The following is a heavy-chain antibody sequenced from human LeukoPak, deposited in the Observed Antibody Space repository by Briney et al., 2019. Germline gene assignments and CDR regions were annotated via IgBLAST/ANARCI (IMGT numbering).Heavy chain of an antibody. J-gene: IGHJ4*02. CDR1: GLTFCSYG. CDR2: ISYDGSNK. CDR3: AIYSYGTFDY. V-gene: IGHV3-30*03. D-gene: IGHD5-18*01. Sequence: PGGSLRLSCAASGLTFCSYGMHWVRQAPGKGLEWVAVISYDGSNKYYADSVKGRFTISRDNSKNTLYLQMNSLRAEDTAVYYCAIYSYGTFDYWGQGTLVTVSS.